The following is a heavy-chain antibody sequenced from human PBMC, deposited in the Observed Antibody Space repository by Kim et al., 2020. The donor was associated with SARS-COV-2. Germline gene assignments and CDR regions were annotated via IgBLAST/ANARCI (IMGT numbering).Heavy chain of an antibody. CDR2: IVVVSGNT. CDR3: AACTPREMATILGAFDI. J-gene: IGHJ3*02. D-gene: IGHD5-12*01. CDR1: GFTFTSSA. Sequence: SVKVSCKASGFTFTSSAVQWVRQARGQRLEWVGWIVVVSGNTNYAQKFQERVTITRDMSTSTAYMELSSLRSEDTAVYYCAACTPREMATILGAFDIWGQGTMVTVSS. V-gene: IGHV1-58*01.